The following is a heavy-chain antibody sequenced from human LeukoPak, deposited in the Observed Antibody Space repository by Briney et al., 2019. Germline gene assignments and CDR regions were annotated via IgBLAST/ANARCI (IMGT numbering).Heavy chain of an antibody. CDR1: GFTFTSFSSYG. Sequence: GGSLRLSCAASGFTFTSFSSYGMHWVRQTPGTGLEWVAFIRHDESNKYYGDFVKGRFTISRDNSKNTLYLQMNSLRAEDTAVYYCAKAHSGYDIPGWFDPWGQGTLVTVSS. J-gene: IGHJ5*02. D-gene: IGHD5-12*01. V-gene: IGHV3-30*02. CDR2: IRHDESNK. CDR3: AKAHSGYDIPGWFDP.